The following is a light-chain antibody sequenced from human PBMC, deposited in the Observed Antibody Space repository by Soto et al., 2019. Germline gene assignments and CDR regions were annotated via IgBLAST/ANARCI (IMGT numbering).Light chain of an antibody. CDR3: QQRSNWPPIT. V-gene: IGKV3D-20*02. Sequence: EIVLTQSPGTLSLSPVEGATLSCRAGQSVSSSYIASYPHRRGQTPRLLIYGASTSARGSRDRVRFSGCGSDFTLTISSLEPEDFAVYDCQQRSNWPPITFGQGTRLEIK. CDR1: QSVSSSY. CDR2: GAS. J-gene: IGKJ5*01.